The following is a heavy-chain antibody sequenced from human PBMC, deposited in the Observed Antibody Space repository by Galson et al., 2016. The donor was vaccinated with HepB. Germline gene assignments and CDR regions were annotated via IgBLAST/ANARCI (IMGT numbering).Heavy chain of an antibody. CDR1: GYTFTSYG. J-gene: IGHJ4*02. D-gene: IGHD5-18*01. CDR3: ARDRGPGGIPSPIGY. Sequence: SVKVSCKASGYTFTSYGISWVRQAPGQGLEWMGWISTYNGNTNYAQKLQGRVTMTTDTSTSTAYMELRSLRSDDTAIYYCARDRGPGGIPSPIGYWGQGTLVTVSS. CDR2: ISTYNGNT. V-gene: IGHV1-18*01.